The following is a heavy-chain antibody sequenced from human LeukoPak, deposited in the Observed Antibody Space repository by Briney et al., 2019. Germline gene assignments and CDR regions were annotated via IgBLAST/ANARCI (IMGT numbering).Heavy chain of an antibody. CDR1: GFTFSSYS. CDR2: ISSSSSYI. CDR3: AREPSQAGTLWWSAVVAPPADY. J-gene: IGHJ4*02. D-gene: IGHD2-21*01. V-gene: IGHV3-21*01. Sequence: GSLRLSCAASGFTFSSYSMNWVRQAPGKGLEWVSSISSSSSYIYYADSVKGRFTISRDNAKNSLYLQMNSLRAEDTAVYYCAREPSQAGTLWWSAVVAPPADYWGQGTLVTVSS.